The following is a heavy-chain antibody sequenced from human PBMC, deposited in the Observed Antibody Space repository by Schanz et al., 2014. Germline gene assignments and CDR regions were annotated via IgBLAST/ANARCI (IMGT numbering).Heavy chain of an antibody. CDR3: ARDPYSASYFPSPPLYGLDV. CDR2: INPSGGST. Sequence: QVQLVQSGAEVKKPGASVKVSCKAFGYSFTSYYIHWVRQAPGQGLEWMATINPSGGSTSFAQKFQGRVTRTRATSPSTVNMELTSLRSEDTAVYYCARDPYSASYFPSPPLYGLDVWGQGTTVTVSS. D-gene: IGHD1-26*01. J-gene: IGHJ6*02. V-gene: IGHV1-46*01. CDR1: GYSFTSYY.